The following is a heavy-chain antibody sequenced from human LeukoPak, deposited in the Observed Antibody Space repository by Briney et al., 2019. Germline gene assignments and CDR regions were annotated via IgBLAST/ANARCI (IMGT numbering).Heavy chain of an antibody. Sequence: GGSLRLSCAASGFTFSSHWISWVRQAPGKGLEWVSSISSSSSYIYYADSVKGRFTISRDNAKNSLYLQMNSLRAEDTAVYYCARGRHYYDSSGYYRPGFDYWGQGTLVTVSS. J-gene: IGHJ4*02. CDR3: ARGRHYYDSSGYYRPGFDY. V-gene: IGHV3-21*01. CDR2: ISSSSSYI. D-gene: IGHD3-22*01. CDR1: GFTFSSHW.